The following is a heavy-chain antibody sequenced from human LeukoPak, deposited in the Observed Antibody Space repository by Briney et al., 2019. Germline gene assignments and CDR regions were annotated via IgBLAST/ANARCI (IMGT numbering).Heavy chain of an antibody. CDR3: ARATLSPLSFTIRWYSEWFDP. V-gene: IGHV1-18*01. J-gene: IGHJ5*02. D-gene: IGHD6-13*01. CDR2: ISTNSGNT. Sequence: GASVTVSCKASRYTLASYAINWVRQAPALGLELMGWISTNSGNTNYAHKLQNRVTMTTDTSTNTAYMELSSLTSDDTAVYYCARATLSPLSFTIRWYSEWFDPWGQGTLVTVSS. CDR1: RYTLASYA.